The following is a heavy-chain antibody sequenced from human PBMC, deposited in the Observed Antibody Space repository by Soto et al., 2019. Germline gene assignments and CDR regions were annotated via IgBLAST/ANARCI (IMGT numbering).Heavy chain of an antibody. CDR2: INRIGATT. CDR3: ARRVTVSKEKDGFDM. Sequence: ASVNVSCKASGKSFLNYYIRWARQTPGQGPEWMVIINRIGATTINEQKFQGRISMNRDKSTSTVFVEVSSLRSEDTAVYYGARRVTVSKEKDGFDMWGQGTMVTVSS. J-gene: IGHJ3*02. V-gene: IGHV1-46*01. CDR1: GKSFLNYY. D-gene: IGHD4-4*01.